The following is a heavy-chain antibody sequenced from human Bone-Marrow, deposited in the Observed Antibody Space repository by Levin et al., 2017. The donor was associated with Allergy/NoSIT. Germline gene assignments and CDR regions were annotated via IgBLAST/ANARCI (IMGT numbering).Heavy chain of an antibody. CDR1: GGNFSTYA. Sequence: GASVKVSCKASGGNFSTYAINWVRQAPGQGLEWMGGSIPFFGKSNYIEKFQDRVTITADSSTNTAYLELRNLRYGDTAVYYCARALSAWSFYAMDVWGLGTTVTVAS. D-gene: IGHD6-19*01. J-gene: IGHJ6*02. V-gene: IGHV1-69*13. CDR3: ARALSAWSFYAMDV. CDR2: SIPFFGKS.